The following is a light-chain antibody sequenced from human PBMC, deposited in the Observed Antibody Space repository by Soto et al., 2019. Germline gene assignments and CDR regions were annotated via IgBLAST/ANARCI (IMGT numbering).Light chain of an antibody. CDR1: QGISSH. J-gene: IGKJ4*02. CDR3: QHRNSYPRALR. V-gene: IGKV1-9*01. CDR2: AAS. Sequence: DIQLTQSPAFLSASLGDRVTISCRGSQGISSHLAWYQQNPGKAPELLIYAASTLQSGVPSRFSGSGSGTAFTLAISSLQPEDFATSYCQHRNSYPRALRFGGGTKVEIK.